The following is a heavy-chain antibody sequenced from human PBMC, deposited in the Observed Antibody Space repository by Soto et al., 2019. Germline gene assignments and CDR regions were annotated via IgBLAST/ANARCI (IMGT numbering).Heavy chain of an antibody. Sequence: QLQLQESGPGLVKPSETLSLTCTVSGGSISSSSYYWGWIRQPPGKGLEWIGRIYHSGSTYYNPSLKRRVTISVDTSKNQFSLKLSSVTVAETAVYYCATLWGQDWGQGTLVTVSS. D-gene: IGHD3-10*01. J-gene: IGHJ4*02. CDR1: GGSISSSSYY. V-gene: IGHV4-39*01. CDR2: IYHSGST. CDR3: ATLWGQD.